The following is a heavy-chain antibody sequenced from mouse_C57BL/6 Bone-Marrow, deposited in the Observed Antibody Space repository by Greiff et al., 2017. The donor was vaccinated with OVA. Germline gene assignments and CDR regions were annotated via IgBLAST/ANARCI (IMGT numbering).Heavy chain of an antibody. V-gene: IGHV1-26*01. Sequence: EVQLQQSGPELVKPGASVKISCKASGYTFTDYYMNWVKQSHGKSLEWIGDINPNNGGTSYNQKFKGKATLTVDKSSSTAYMELRSLTSEDSAVYYCARFYYDYDGFDYWGQGTTLTVSS. CDR2: INPNNGGT. CDR1: GYTFTDYY. J-gene: IGHJ2*01. D-gene: IGHD2-4*01. CDR3: ARFYYDYDGFDY.